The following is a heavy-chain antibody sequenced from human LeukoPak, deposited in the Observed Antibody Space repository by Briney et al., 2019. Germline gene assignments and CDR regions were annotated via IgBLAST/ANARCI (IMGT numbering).Heavy chain of an antibody. J-gene: IGHJ4*02. CDR2: ISSSGSTI. V-gene: IGHV3-48*03. D-gene: IGHD2-2*01. CDR3: AKPPDFLRYQRDAKWVYFDY. CDR1: GFTFSSYE. Sequence: GGSLRLSCAASGFTFSSYEMNWVRQAPGKGLEWVSYISSSGSTIYYADSVKGRFTISRDNAKNSLYLQMNSLRAEDTAVYYCAKPPDFLRYQRDAKWVYFDYWGQGTLVTVSS.